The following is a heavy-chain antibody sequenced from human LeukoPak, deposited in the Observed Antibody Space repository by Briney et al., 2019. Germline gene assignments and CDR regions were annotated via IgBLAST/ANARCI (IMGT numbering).Heavy chain of an antibody. CDR1: GSSISSSSYY. CDR2: IYYSGNT. CDR3: ARCRAAAGTSWFDP. D-gene: IGHD6-13*01. J-gene: IGHJ5*02. V-gene: IGHV4-39*01. Sequence: SETLSPTCTVSGSSISSSSYYWGRIRQPPGEGLEWIGSIYYSGNTYYNPSVKSRLTISVDTYKNQFTPKLSSVTAGDTAVYYCARCRAAAGTSWFDPWGQGTLVTVSS.